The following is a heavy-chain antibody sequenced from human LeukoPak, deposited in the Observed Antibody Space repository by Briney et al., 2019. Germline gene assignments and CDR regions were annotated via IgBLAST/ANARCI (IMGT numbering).Heavy chain of an antibody. V-gene: IGHV3-53*01. CDR2: IYSGGST. Sequence: GGSLRLSWAASGFTVSSNYMSWVRQAPGKGLEWVSVIYSGGSTYYADSVKGRFTISRDNSKNTLYLQMNSLRAEDTAVYYCARDDSHYDAFDIWGQGTMVTVSS. D-gene: IGHD3-22*01. J-gene: IGHJ3*02. CDR1: GFTVSSNY. CDR3: ARDDSHYDAFDI.